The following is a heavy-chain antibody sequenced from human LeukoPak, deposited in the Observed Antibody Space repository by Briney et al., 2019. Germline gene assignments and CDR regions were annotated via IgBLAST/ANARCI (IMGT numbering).Heavy chain of an antibody. V-gene: IGHV3-33*01. Sequence: GGSLRLSCAASGFTFSSYGMHWVRQAPGKGLEWVAVIWYDGSNKYYADSVKGLFTISRDNSKNTLYLQMNSLRAEDTAVYYCARDRDSSSWFTHFEYWGQGTLLTVSS. CDR1: GFTFSSYG. CDR3: ARDRDSSSWFTHFEY. CDR2: IWYDGSNK. J-gene: IGHJ4*02. D-gene: IGHD6-13*01.